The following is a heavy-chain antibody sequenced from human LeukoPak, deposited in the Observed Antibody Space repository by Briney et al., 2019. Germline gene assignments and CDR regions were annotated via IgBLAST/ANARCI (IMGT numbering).Heavy chain of an antibody. J-gene: IGHJ4*02. D-gene: IGHD3-10*01. CDR2: IYHNGNT. CDR1: GASISSYY. CDR3: ATNGASGPGSYYPFDY. V-gene: IGHV4-59*01. Sequence: SETLSLTCTVAGASISSYYWTWIRQPPGKGLEWIGYIYHNGNTNFNPSLKSRVTMSLDTSKNQFSLKLTSVTAADSGVYYCATNGASGPGSYYPFDYWAQGILVTVSS.